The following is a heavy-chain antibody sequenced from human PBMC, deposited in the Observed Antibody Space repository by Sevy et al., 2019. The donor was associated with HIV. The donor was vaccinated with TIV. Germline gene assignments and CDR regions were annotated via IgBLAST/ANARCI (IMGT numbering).Heavy chain of an antibody. CDR1: GFTFSSSA. CDR3: ARDSKVLRYFDWLTDY. V-gene: IGHV3-23*01. J-gene: IGHJ4*02. Sequence: GGSLRLSCAASGFTFSSSAMTWVRQAPGKGLEWVSAITSNGGSTFYADSVKGRFTNSRDISQNTQYLQMNSLRAEDTAVYYCARDSKVLRYFDWLTDYWGQGTLVTVSS. CDR2: ITSNGGST. D-gene: IGHD3-9*01.